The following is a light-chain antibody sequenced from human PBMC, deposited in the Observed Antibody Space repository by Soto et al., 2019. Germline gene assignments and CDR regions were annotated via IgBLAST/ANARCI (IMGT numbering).Light chain of an antibody. CDR2: GAS. J-gene: IGKJ1*01. Sequence: IVMKQSPDALSVSQGEGATLSCMASRSISRYLAWYQHQPGQAPRLLIYGASTRATGIPARFSGSGSGTEFTLTICSLQSEDFAVYCCQEYNNLPRTFSEGSKVDIK. CDR1: RSISRY. V-gene: IGKV3-15*01. CDR3: QEYNNLPRT.